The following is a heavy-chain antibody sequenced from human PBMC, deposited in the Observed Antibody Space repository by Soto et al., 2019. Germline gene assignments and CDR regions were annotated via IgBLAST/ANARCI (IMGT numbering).Heavy chain of an antibody. Sequence: ASVKVSCKASGYTFTSYGISWVRQAPGQGLEWMGWISAYNGNTNYAQKLQGRVTMTTDTSTSTAYMELRSLRPDDTAVYYCARDRWAYYDILTGYPYDAFDIWGQGTMVTVSS. D-gene: IGHD3-9*01. V-gene: IGHV1-18*04. CDR3: ARDRWAYYDILTGYPYDAFDI. CDR2: ISAYNGNT. J-gene: IGHJ3*02. CDR1: GYTFTSYG.